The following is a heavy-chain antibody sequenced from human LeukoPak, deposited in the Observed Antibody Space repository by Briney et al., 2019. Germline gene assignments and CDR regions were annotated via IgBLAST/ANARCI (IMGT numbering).Heavy chain of an antibody. CDR3: AREYYDILTGYSLFDY. CDR2: IYYSGST. Sequence: SETLSLTCTVSGGSISSYYWSWIRQPAGKGLEWIGSIYYSGSTYYNPSLKSRVTISVDTSKNQFSLKLSSVTAADTAVYYCAREYYDILTGYSLFDYWGQGTLVTVSS. J-gene: IGHJ4*02. CDR1: GGSISSYY. D-gene: IGHD3-9*01. V-gene: IGHV4-4*07.